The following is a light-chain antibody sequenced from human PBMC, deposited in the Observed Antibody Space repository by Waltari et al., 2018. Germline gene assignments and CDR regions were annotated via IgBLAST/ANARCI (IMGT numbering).Light chain of an antibody. CDR3: SSYTSSSTYV. J-gene: IGLJ1*01. V-gene: IGLV2-14*01. CDR1: SSDVGGYNY. Sequence: LTQPASVSGSPGQSITISCTGTSSDVGGYNYVSWYQQHPGKAPKLMIYDVSKRPSGVSNRFSGSKSGNTASLTISGLQAEDEADYYCSSYTSSSTYVFGTGTKVTVL. CDR2: DVS.